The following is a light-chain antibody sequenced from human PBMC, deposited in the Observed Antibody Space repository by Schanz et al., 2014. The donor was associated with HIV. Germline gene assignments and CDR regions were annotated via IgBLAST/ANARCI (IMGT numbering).Light chain of an antibody. CDR3: QQYNNWLLT. Sequence: EIVMTQSPGTLSVSPGERATLSCRASQTVSNNLAWYQQKPGQAPRLLIYGASRRAPGIPDRFSGSGSGTDFTLTISRVEPEDFAVYYCQQYNNWLLTFGGGTKVEIK. V-gene: IGKV3D-15*01. J-gene: IGKJ4*01. CDR1: QTVSNN. CDR2: GAS.